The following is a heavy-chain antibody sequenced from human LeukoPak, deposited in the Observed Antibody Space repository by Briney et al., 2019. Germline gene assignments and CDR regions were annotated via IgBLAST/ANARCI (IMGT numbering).Heavy chain of an antibody. CDR3: ASRRAQRAFDI. J-gene: IGHJ3*02. D-gene: IGHD6-25*01. CDR2: IYYSGST. V-gene: IGHV4-59*01. Sequence: SETLSLTCTVSGGSISSYYWSWIRQPPGKGLEWIGYIYYSGSTNYNPSLKSRVTISVDTSKNQFSLKLSSVTAADTAVYYCASRRAQRAFDIWGQGTMVTDSS. CDR1: GGSISSYY.